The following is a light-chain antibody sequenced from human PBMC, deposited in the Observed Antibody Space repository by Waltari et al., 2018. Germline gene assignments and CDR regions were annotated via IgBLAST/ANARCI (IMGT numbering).Light chain of an antibody. Sequence: DIQMTQSPSSLSASVGDRVTITCRASQSISSYLNWYQQKPGKAPKLLIYAASSLQSGVPSRFSGSGSGTDFTLTISSLQPEDFATYYCQQSYSMYTFGQGTKL. V-gene: IGKV1-39*01. CDR3: QQSYSMYT. CDR2: AAS. J-gene: IGKJ2*01. CDR1: QSISSY.